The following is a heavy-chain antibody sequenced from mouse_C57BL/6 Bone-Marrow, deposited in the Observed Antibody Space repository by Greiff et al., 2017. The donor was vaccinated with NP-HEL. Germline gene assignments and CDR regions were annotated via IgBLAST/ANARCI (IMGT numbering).Heavy chain of an antibody. Sequence: QVQLQQSGAELVRPGASVKLSCKASGYTFTDYYINWVKQRPGQGLEWIARIYPGSGNTYYNEKFKGKATLTAEKSSSTAYMQLSSLTSEDSAVYFCARCDGSSFFAYWGQGTLVTVSA. V-gene: IGHV1-76*01. J-gene: IGHJ3*01. CDR3: ARCDGSSFFAY. CDR1: GYTFTDYY. CDR2: IYPGSGNT. D-gene: IGHD1-1*01.